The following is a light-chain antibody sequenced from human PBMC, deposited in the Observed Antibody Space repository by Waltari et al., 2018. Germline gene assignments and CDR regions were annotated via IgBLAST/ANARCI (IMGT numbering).Light chain of an antibody. CDR1: QSVSNK. Sequence: EIVLTQSPATLSLSPGERAVLPCRASQSVSNKLAWYQQKPGQTPRLLIYGASSRATGIPDRFGGSGSGTDFTLTINSLEPEDFAVYYCQQYGDWPLTFGGGTKVEIK. CDR3: QQYGDWPLT. V-gene: IGKV3-11*01. J-gene: IGKJ4*01. CDR2: GAS.